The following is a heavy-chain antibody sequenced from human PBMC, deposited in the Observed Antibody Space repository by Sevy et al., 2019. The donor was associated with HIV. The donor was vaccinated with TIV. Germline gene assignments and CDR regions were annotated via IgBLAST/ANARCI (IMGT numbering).Heavy chain of an antibody. V-gene: IGHV3-30-3*01. CDR1: EVTFSNYR. Sequence: GGSLRLSCAASEVTFSNYRMHWVRQAPGKGLEWVAVISYYGNNKYYADSVKGRFTVSRDNSKNTLFLQINSLRSEDTAMYYCARDAYTSGAPRIDHWGQGTLVTVSS. J-gene: IGHJ4*02. D-gene: IGHD6-19*01. CDR3: ARDAYTSGAPRIDH. CDR2: ISYYGNNK.